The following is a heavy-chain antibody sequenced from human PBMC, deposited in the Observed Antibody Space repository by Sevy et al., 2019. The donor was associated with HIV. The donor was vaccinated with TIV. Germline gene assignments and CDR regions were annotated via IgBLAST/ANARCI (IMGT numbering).Heavy chain of an antibody. J-gene: IGHJ4*02. V-gene: IGHV3-66*01. CDR2: IYSDGST. CDR1: GFPVSSNY. Sequence: GGSLRLSCAASGFPVSSNYMSWVRQAPGKGLEWVSVIYSDGSTYHADSVKGRFTISRDNSKNTLYLQMNGLRVEDTAVYYCARGKSGYGYGLDYWGQGTLVTVSS. CDR3: ARGKSGYGYGLDY. D-gene: IGHD5-18*01.